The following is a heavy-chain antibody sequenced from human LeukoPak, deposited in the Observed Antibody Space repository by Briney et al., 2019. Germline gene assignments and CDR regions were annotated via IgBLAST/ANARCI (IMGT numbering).Heavy chain of an antibody. CDR2: ISGSGGST. V-gene: IGHV3-23*01. D-gene: IGHD2-2*01. CDR1: GFTFSSYA. Sequence: GGSLRLSCAASGFTFSSYAMSWVRQAPGKGLEWVSAISGSGGSTYYADSVKGRFTISRDNSKNTLYLQMNSLRAEDTAVYYCAKEAKGARIVVVPAATPNWFDPWAREPWAPSPQ. J-gene: IGHJ5*02. CDR3: AKEAKGARIVVVPAATPNWFDP.